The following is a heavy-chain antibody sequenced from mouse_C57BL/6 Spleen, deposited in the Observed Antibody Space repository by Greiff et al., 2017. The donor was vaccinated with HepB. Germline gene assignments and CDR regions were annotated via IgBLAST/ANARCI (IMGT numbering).Heavy chain of an antibody. Sequence: EVKLMESGGDLVKPGGSLKLSCAASGFTFSSYGMSWVRQTPDKRLEWVATISSGGSYTYYPDSVKGRFTISRDNAKNTLYLQMSSLKSEDTAMYYCARRREYYGSSGGIYYYAMDYWGQGTSVTVSS. D-gene: IGHD1-1*01. CDR1: GFTFSSYG. CDR2: ISSGGSYT. CDR3: ARRREYYGSSGGIYYYAMDY. V-gene: IGHV5-6*02. J-gene: IGHJ4*01.